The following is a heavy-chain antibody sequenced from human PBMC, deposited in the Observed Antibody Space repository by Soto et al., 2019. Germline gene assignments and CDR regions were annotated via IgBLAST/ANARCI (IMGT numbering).Heavy chain of an antibody. J-gene: IGHJ4*02. CDR2: ISYDGSNK. CDR3: AKNYVWGSPYNIDY. CDR1: GFTFSSYG. V-gene: IGHV3-30*18. D-gene: IGHD3-16*01. Sequence: GGSLRLSCAASGFTFSSYGMHWVRQAPGKGLEWVAVISYDGSNKYYADSVKGRFTISRDNSKNTLYLQMNSLRAEDTAVYYCAKNYVWGSPYNIDYWGQGTLVTVSS.